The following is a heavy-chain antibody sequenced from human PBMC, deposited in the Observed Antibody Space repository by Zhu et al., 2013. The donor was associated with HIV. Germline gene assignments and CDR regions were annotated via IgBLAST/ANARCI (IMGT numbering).Heavy chain of an antibody. Sequence: VQLQQWGAGLLKPSETLSLTCAVYGGSFSDYYWSWIRQPPGAGLEWIGEVTHSGNTNYNPSLKSRVTLSVDKSRNQFSLRLSSVTAADTAVYYCTILYHDILTGVFPFWGQGTLVTVSS. J-gene: IGHJ4*02. CDR3: TILYHDILTGVFPF. V-gene: IGHV4-34*01. CDR2: VTHSGNT. D-gene: IGHD3-9*01. CDR1: GGSFSDYY.